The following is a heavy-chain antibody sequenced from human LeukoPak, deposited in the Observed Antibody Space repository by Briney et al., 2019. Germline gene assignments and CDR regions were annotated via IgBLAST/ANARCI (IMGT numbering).Heavy chain of an antibody. CDR3: ARGGYCSTSSCSYGMDV. V-gene: IGHV1-2*02. J-gene: IGHJ6*04. Sequence: ASVKVSCKASGYTFTNYYIHWVRQAPGQGLEWLGWINPATGGTNYAQKFQGRVTMTRDTSITTAYMALSRLTSDETAVYLCARGGYCSTSSCSYGMDVWGKGTTVTVSS. D-gene: IGHD2-15*01. CDR1: GYTFTNYY. CDR2: INPATGGT.